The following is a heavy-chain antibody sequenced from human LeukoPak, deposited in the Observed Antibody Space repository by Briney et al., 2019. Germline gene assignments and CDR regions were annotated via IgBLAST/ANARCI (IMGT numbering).Heavy chain of an antibody. J-gene: IGHJ4*02. CDR2: IRYDGSNK. V-gene: IGHV3-30*02. Sequence: GGSLRLSCAASGFTFSSYGMHWVRQAPGKGLEWVAFIRYDGSNKYYADSVKGRFTISRDNSKNTLYLQMNSLRAEDTAVYYCARDPLWFGESRFDYWGQGTLVTVSS. CDR3: ARDPLWFGESRFDY. CDR1: GFTFSSYG. D-gene: IGHD3-10*01.